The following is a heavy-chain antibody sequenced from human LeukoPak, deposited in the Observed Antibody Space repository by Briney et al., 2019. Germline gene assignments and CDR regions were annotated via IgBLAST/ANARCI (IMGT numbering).Heavy chain of an antibody. CDR1: GYTFTSYG. Sequence: ASVKVSCTASGYTFTSYGISWVRQATGQGLEWMGWISAYNGNTNYAQKLQGRVTMTTDTSTSTVYMELSSLRSEDTAVYYCAIPGRGDSSGYFDYWGQGTLVTVSS. CDR3: AIPGRGDSSGYFDY. J-gene: IGHJ4*02. D-gene: IGHD3-22*01. CDR2: ISAYNGNT. V-gene: IGHV1-18*01.